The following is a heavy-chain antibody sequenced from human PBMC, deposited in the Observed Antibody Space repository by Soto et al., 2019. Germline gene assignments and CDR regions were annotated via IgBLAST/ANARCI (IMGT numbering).Heavy chain of an antibody. CDR2: ISTYNGKT. CDR1: GYNFTRYG. J-gene: IGHJ4*02. D-gene: IGHD6-19*01. CDR3: ARADIPLAPFDY. Sequence: ASVKVSCKPSGYNFTRYGITWVRQGPGQGLEWMGWISTYNGKTNYAQKYQGRVTLTTDTSTSTAYMELRRLTSDDTAVYFCARADIPLAPFDYWGQGTLVTVSS. V-gene: IGHV1-18*01.